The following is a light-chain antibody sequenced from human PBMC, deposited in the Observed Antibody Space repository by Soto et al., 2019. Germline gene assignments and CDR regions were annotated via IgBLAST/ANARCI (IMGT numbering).Light chain of an antibody. CDR2: GAS. J-gene: IGKJ3*01. CDR1: QSVSSN. CDR3: HQYNNWPFT. Sequence: EVVMTQSPATLSVSPGERATLSCRASQSVSSNLAWYQQKPGQAPSLLIYGASTRATGLPARFSGSGSGTDFTLTISSLQSEDFAVYYCHQYNNWPFTFGPGTRVDIQ. V-gene: IGKV3-15*01.